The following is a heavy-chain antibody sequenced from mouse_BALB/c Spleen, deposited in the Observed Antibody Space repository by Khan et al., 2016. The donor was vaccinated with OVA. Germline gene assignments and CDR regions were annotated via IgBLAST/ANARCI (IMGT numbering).Heavy chain of an antibody. CDR3: ARQPYYHYNIMDY. D-gene: IGHD2-10*01. CDR2: IWSDGST. CDR1: GFSLTNYG. V-gene: IGHV2-6-1*01. Sequence: VQLQESGPGLVAPSQSLSITCTISGFSLTNYGVHWVRQPPGKGLEWLVVIWSDGSTTYYSDLKSRLNISKDNSKSQVFLKMNSLQTDDTAMYYCARQPYYHYNIMDYWGQGTSVTVSS. J-gene: IGHJ4*01.